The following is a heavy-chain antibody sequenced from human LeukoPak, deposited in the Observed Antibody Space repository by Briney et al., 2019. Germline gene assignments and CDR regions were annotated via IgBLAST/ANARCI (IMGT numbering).Heavy chain of an antibody. Sequence: PSETLSLTCTVSGGSISSGSYYWSWIRQPAGKGLEWIGRIYTSGSANYNPSLKSRVTISVDTSKNQFSLKLSSVTAADTAIYYCAGQYTVYDPFDQWGQGTLVTVSS. CDR2: IYTSGSA. CDR1: GGSISSGSYY. J-gene: IGHJ4*02. V-gene: IGHV4-61*02. CDR3: AGQYTVYDPFDQ. D-gene: IGHD5/OR15-5a*01.